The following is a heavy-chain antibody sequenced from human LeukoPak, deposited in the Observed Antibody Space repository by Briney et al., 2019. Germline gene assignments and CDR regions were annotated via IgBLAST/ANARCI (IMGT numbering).Heavy chain of an antibody. J-gene: IGHJ4*02. V-gene: IGHV4-59*01. CDR3: ARERRVGDFDY. D-gene: IGHD2-15*01. Sequence: PSETLSLTCTVSGGSINSYYWSWIRQPPGKGLEWIGYIYYSGSTNYNPSLKSRVTISVDTSKNQFSLKLSSVTAADTAVYYCARERRVGDFDYWGQGTLVTVSS. CDR2: IYYSGST. CDR1: GGSINSYY.